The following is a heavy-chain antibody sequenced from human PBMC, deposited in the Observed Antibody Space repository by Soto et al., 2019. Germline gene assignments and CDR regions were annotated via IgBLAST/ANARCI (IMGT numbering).Heavy chain of an antibody. J-gene: IGHJ5*02. D-gene: IGHD3-10*01. CDR3: AGYSFRGFGELLYRNNWLDP. Sequence: SETLSLTCTVSGGSISNTPYYWGWLRPPPGKGLEWIGDIYYSGSTHYNPSLKSRVTISVDTSKNQFSLKLSSVTAADTAVYYCAGYSFRGFGELLYRNNWLDPWGQGTLVTVSS. CDR1: GGSISNTPYY. V-gene: IGHV4-39*07. CDR2: IYYSGST.